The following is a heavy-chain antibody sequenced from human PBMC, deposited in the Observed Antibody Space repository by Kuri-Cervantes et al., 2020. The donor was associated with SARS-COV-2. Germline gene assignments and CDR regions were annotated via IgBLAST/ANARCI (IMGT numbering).Heavy chain of an antibody. D-gene: IGHD4-23*01. CDR3: VRDVGYGGSSELDITYFDC. J-gene: IGHJ4*02. Sequence: ASVKVSCKASGYTFTSYYMHWVRQAPGQGLEWMGIINPSGGSTSYAQKFQGRVTITADQSTRTVYMEMTSLTLEDTAVYFCVRDVGYGGSSELDITYFDCWGQGALVTVSS. CDR2: INPSGGST. V-gene: IGHV1-46*01. CDR1: GYTFTSYY.